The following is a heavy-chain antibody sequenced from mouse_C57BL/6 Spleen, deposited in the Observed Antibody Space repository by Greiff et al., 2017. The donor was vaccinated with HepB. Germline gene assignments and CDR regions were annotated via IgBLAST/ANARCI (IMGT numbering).Heavy chain of an antibody. V-gene: IGHV5-17*01. CDR1: GFTFSDYG. J-gene: IGHJ2*01. D-gene: IGHD1-1*01. CDR3: ARNYYGSSYVVGY. Sequence: EVMLVESGGGLVKPGGSLKLSCAASGFTFSDYGMHWVRQAPEKGLEWVAYISSGSSTIYYADTVKGRFTISRDNAKNTLFLQMTSLRSEDTAMYYCARNYYGSSYVVGYWGQGTTLTVSS. CDR2: ISSGSSTI.